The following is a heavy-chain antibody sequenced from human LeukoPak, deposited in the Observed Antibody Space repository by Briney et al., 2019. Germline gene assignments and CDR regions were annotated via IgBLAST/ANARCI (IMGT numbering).Heavy chain of an antibody. Sequence: GASVKVSCKASGYTFTIYAMHWVRQAPGQRLEWMGWINAGNGNTKYSQKFQGRVTITRDTSASTAYMELSSLRSEDTGVYYWAREDNSGWYPPYWYFELWGRGTLVTVSS. V-gene: IGHV1-3*01. D-gene: IGHD6-19*01. CDR2: INAGNGNT. CDR3: AREDNSGWYPPYWYFEL. J-gene: IGHJ2*01. CDR1: GYTFTIYA.